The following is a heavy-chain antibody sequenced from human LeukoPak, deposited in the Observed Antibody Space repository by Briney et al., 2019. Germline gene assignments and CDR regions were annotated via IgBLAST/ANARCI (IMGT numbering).Heavy chain of an antibody. V-gene: IGHV3-20*04. D-gene: IGHD3-22*01. J-gene: IGHJ4*02. Sequence: GGSLRLSCAASGFTFDDYGMSWVRQAPGKGLEWVSGINWNGGSTGYADSVKGRFTISRDNAKNSLYLQMNSLRAEDTALYYCARDLWMTYYYDSSGYYPPGYWGQGALVTVSS. CDR3: ARDLWMTYYYDSSGYYPPGY. CDR1: GFTFDDYG. CDR2: INWNGGST.